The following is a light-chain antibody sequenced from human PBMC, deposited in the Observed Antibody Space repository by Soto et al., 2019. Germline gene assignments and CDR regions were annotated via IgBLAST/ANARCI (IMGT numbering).Light chain of an antibody. CDR1: QSVGTN. CDR2: GAA. CDR3: QHYVYPQWT. J-gene: IGKJ1*01. V-gene: IGKV3-15*01. Sequence: EIVLTQSPATLSLSPGERATLSCRASQSVGTNLAWYQQKPGQAPRLLISGAATRATGIPARFSGSGSGTEFALTISRLEPEDFAVYICQHYVYPQWTFGPGTKVDIK.